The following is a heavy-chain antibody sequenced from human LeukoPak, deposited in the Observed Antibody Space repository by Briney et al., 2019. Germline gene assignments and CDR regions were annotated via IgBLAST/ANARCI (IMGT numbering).Heavy chain of an antibody. Sequence: AGGSLRLSCAASGFTFSSYGMHWVRQAPGKGLEWVAFIRYDGSNKYYADSVKGRFTISRDNSKNTLYLQMNSLRAEDTAVYYCAKDSKTYYGSGGPDYWGQGTLVTVSS. CDR2: IRYDGSNK. D-gene: IGHD3-10*01. CDR3: AKDSKTYYGSGGPDY. J-gene: IGHJ4*02. V-gene: IGHV3-30*02. CDR1: GFTFSSYG.